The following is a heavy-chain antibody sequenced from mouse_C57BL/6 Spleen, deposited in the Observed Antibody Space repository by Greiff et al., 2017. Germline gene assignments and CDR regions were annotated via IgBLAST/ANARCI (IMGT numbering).Heavy chain of an antibody. CDR3: ARPDDGYIDAMDY. CDR2: IHPNSGST. J-gene: IGHJ4*01. CDR1: GYTFTSYW. D-gene: IGHD2-3*01. V-gene: IGHV1-64*01. Sequence: QVQLQQPGAELVKPGASVKLSCKASGYTFTSYWMHWVKQRPGQGLEWIGMIHPNSGSTNYNEKFKSKATLTVDKSSSTAYMQLSSLTSEDSAVXYGARPDDGYIDAMDYWGQGTSVTVSS.